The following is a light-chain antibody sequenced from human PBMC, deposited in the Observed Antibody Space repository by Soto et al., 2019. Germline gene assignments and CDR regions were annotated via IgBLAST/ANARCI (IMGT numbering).Light chain of an antibody. Sequence: QSVLTQPASVSGSPGQSITISCTGTSSDVGGYDYVSWYQQHAGKAPKLMIFEVSNRPSGVSNRFSGSKSGNTASLTISGLQADDEADYYCTSYTSSSTRVFGRGTKLTVL. CDR1: SSDVGGYDY. V-gene: IGLV2-14*01. J-gene: IGLJ2*01. CDR3: TSYTSSSTRV. CDR2: EVS.